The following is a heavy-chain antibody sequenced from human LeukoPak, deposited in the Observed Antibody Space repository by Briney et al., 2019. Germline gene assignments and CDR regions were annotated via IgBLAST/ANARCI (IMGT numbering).Heavy chain of an antibody. D-gene: IGHD4-17*01. CDR1: GGSISSYY. CDR2: IHSTGSA. J-gene: IGHJ5*02. Sequence: SETLSLTCTVSGGSISSYYWSWIRQPAGKGLEWIGRIHSTGSANYNPSLKSRVTMSVDTSENQFSLKLSSVTAADTAVYYCARVADYGDYVGGDWIDPWGQGTLVTVSS. CDR3: ARVADYGDYVGGDWIDP. V-gene: IGHV4-4*07.